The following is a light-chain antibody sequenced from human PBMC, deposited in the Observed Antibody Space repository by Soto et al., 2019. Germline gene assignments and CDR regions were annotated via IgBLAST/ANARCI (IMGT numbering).Light chain of an antibody. Sequence: QSVLTQPPSASGTPGQRVTVSCCGSSSNIGSNTANWYQQLPGTAPKLLIYTDNQRPSGVPDRFSGSKSGTSASLAISGLQSEDEADYYCAAWDDSLNGYVFGTGTKVTVL. CDR2: TDN. J-gene: IGLJ1*01. CDR1: SSNIGSNT. V-gene: IGLV1-44*01. CDR3: AAWDDSLNGYV.